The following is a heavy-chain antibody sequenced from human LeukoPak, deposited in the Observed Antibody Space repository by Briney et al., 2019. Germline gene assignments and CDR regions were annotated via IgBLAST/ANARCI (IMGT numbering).Heavy chain of an antibody. V-gene: IGHV3-30*18. CDR1: RFTFSSYV. CDR3: AKELGSRTTAFDY. J-gene: IGHJ4*02. CDR2: ISYDGSDR. Sequence: GGSLRLSCAAPRFTFSSYVMRWVRQAPGKGLEWVTFISYDGSDRYYADSVSGQFTISRDNSKNTLYLQMNSLRAEDTAVYYCAKELGSRTTAFDYWGQGTLVTVSS. D-gene: IGHD1-7*01.